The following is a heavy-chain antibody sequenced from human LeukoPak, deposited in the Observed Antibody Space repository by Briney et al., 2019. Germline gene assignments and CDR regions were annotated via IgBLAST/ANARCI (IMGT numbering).Heavy chain of an antibody. V-gene: IGHV3-64*01. CDR3: ARALFGLPSDY. D-gene: IGHD3-16*01. CDR1: GFTFSSYA. CDR2: ISSNGGST. Sequence: VQPGGSLRLSCAASGFTFSSYAMHWVRQAPGKGLEYVSAISSNGGSTYYANSVKGRFTISRDNSKNTLYLQMGSLRAEDMAVYYCARALFGLPSDYWGQGTLVTVSS. J-gene: IGHJ4*02.